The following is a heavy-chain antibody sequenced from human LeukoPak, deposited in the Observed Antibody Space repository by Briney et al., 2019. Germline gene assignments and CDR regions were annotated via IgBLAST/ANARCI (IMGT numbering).Heavy chain of an antibody. D-gene: IGHD3-3*01. V-gene: IGHV3-53*01. J-gene: IGHJ4*02. CDR1: GFTFGTYA. CDR3: ASSTVNYDFWSGYHFDY. CDR2: IYSGGST. Sequence: GGSLRLSCAASGFTFGTYAMSWVRQAPGKGLEWVSVIYSGGSTYYADSVKGRFTISRDNSKNTLYLQMNSLRAEDTAVYYCASSTVNYDFWSGYHFDYWGQGTLVTVSS.